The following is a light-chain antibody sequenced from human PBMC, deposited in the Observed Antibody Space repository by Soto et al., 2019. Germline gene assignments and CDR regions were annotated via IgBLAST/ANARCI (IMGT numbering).Light chain of an antibody. Sequence: EIVLTQSPGTLSLSPGERAALSCRASQSVKNNYLAWYQQRPGQAPRLLSYGASRRATGIPDRFSGSGSGTDFTLTIARLEPEDFAVYYCQQYDSSPRTFGQGTRVEVK. CDR2: GAS. CDR1: QSVKNNY. CDR3: QQYDSSPRT. J-gene: IGKJ1*01. V-gene: IGKV3-20*01.